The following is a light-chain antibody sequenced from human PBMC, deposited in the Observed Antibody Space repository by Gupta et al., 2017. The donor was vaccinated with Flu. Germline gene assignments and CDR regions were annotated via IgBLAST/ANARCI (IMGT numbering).Light chain of an antibody. V-gene: IGKV3-15*01. CDR1: QSVSSN. Sequence: ATLSFSPGERATLSCRASQSVSSNLVWYQQKPGQAPRLLIYGASTRATGIPARFSGSGSGTEFTLTISSLQSEDFAVYYCQPYNNWPLGMYT. J-gene: IGKJ2*01. CDR3: QPYNNWPLGMYT. CDR2: GAS.